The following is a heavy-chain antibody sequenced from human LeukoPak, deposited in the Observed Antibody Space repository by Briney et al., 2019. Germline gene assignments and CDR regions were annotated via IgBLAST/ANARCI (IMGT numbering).Heavy chain of an antibody. CDR1: GGSFSGYY. Sequence: SETPSLTCAVYGGSFSGYYSRWIRQPPGKGREWIGEINHSGSTNYNPSLKSRVTISVDTSKNQFSRKRSSVTAADTAVYYCARAPPRGGRYCSSTSCYWWGKYYFDYSGPRTLVTASS. CDR3: ARAPPRGGRYCSSTSCYWWGKYYFDY. CDR2: INHSGST. J-gene: IGHJ4*02. D-gene: IGHD2-2*01. V-gene: IGHV4-34*01.